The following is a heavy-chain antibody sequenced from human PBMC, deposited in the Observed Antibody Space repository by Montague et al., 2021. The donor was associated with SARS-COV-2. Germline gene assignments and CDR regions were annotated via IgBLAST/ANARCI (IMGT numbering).Heavy chain of an antibody. CDR2: INHTGSA. CDR1: SGSFSDYY. J-gene: IGHJ3*01. D-gene: IGHD3-3*01. V-gene: IGHV4-34*01. CDR3: ARGQVTISGVLIFIPAAGPLDV. Sequence: SETLSLTCAVYSGSFSDYYWTWVRQPPGKGLEWIGEINHTGSASYNQSLKSRVTLSKDTSKNQFSLKLQSLTAADTAVYYCARGQVTISGVLIFIPAAGPLDVWGQGTLVTVSS.